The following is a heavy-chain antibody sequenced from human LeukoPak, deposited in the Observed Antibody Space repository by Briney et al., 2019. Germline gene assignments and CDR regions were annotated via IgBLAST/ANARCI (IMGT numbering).Heavy chain of an antibody. CDR3: ARGRYCSADICTGGDSFDI. CDR2: KYARGNS. D-gene: IGHD2-15*01. J-gene: IGHJ3*02. CDR1: GGSISNYY. Sequence: PSETLSLTCTVSGGSISNYYWSWIRQPAGKGLEWIGRKYARGNSNYYPPLQSRVTMSVDTSKNQFSLKLRSVTAADTAVYYCARGRYCSADICTGGDSFDIWGQGTMVSVSS. V-gene: IGHV4-4*07.